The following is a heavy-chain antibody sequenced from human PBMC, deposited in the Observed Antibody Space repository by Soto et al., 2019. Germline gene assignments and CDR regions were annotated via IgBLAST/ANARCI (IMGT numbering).Heavy chain of an antibody. J-gene: IGHJ4*02. CDR3: SRSLDY. CDR1: GFTFSTYW. Sequence: GGSLRLSCVASGFTFSTYWMDWVRQAPGKGLEWVANINQDGSEKHYVDSVKGRFTISRDNAKNSLYLQMSSLTAEDSALYYCSRSLDYWGQGALVTVSS. V-gene: IGHV3-7*01. CDR2: INQDGSEK.